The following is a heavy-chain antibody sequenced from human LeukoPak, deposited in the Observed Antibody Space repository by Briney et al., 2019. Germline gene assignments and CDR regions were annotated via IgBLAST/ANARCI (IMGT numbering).Heavy chain of an antibody. V-gene: IGHV3-15*01. Sequence: GGSLRLSCAASGFTFSNAWMSWVRQAPGKGLEWVGRIKSKTDGGTTDYAAPVKGRFTISRDDSKNTLYLQMNSLKTEDTAVYYCARSQGVLYGYLLTYFDYWGQGTLVTVSS. J-gene: IGHJ4*02. CDR3: ARSQGVLYGYLLTYFDY. D-gene: IGHD5-18*01. CDR1: GFTFSNAW. CDR2: IKSKTDGGTT.